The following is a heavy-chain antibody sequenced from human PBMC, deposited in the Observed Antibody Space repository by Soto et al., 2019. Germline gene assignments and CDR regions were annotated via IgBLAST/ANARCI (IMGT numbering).Heavy chain of an antibody. CDR3: ARRSGNYYYYGMDV. Sequence: QVQLVQSGAEVKKPGSSVKVSCKASGGTFSSYTISWVRQAPGQGLEWMGRIIPILGIANYAQKFQGRVTITADKSTSTAYMELSSLRSEDTAVYYCARRSGNYYYYGMDVWGQGTTATVSS. CDR1: GGTFSSYT. D-gene: IGHD1-26*01. J-gene: IGHJ6*02. CDR2: IIPILGIA. V-gene: IGHV1-69*02.